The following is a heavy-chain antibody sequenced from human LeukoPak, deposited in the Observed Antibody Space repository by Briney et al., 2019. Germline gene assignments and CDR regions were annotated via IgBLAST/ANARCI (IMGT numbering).Heavy chain of an antibody. CDR2: ISYDGSNK. CDR3: ARVLTDYYYYYYGMDV. J-gene: IGHJ6*02. Sequence: HPGRSLRLSCAASGFTFSSYAMHWVRQALGKGLEWVAVISYDGSNKYYADSVKGRFTISRDNSKNTLYLQMNSLRAEDTAVYYCARVLTDYYYYYYGMDVWGQGTTVTVSS. D-gene: IGHD7-27*01. V-gene: IGHV3-30-3*01. CDR1: GFTFSSYA.